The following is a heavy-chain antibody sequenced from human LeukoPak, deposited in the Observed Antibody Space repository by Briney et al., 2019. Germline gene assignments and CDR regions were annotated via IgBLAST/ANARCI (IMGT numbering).Heavy chain of an antibody. Sequence: SETLSLTCAVYGGSFSGYYWSWIRQPPGKGLEWIGEINQSGSTNYNPSLKSRVTMSVDTSKNQFSLKLISVTAADTAVYYCATGRYYYGSGSTGWGQGTLVTVSS. CDR2: INQSGST. D-gene: IGHD3-10*01. J-gene: IGHJ4*02. V-gene: IGHV4-34*01. CDR1: GGSFSGYY. CDR3: ATGRYYYGSGSTG.